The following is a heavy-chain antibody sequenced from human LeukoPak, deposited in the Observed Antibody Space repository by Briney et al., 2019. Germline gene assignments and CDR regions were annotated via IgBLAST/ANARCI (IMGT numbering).Heavy chain of an antibody. D-gene: IGHD4-11*01. V-gene: IGHV4-39*01. Sequence: SETLSLTCTVSGGSISSSSYYWGWIRRPPGKGLEWIGSIYYSGSTYYNPSLKSRVTISVDTSKNQFSLKLSSVTAADTAVYYCATLTTVTTWYYYYGMDVWGQGTTVTVSS. J-gene: IGHJ6*02. CDR1: GGSISSSSYY. CDR2: IYYSGST. CDR3: ATLTTVTTWYYYYGMDV.